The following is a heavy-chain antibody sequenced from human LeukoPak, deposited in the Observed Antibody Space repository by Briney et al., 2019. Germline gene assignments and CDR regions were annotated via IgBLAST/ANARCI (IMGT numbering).Heavy chain of an antibody. CDR2: INHSGST. CDR3: ARGDYYGLGSYYTHYYYYYGMDV. CDR1: GGSFSGYY. Sequence: PSETLSLTCAVYGGSFSGYYWSWIRQPPGKGLEWIGEINHSGSTNYNPSLKSRVTISVDTSKNQFSLKLSSVTAADTAVYYCARGDYYGLGSYYTHYYYYYGMDVWGKGTTVTVSS. J-gene: IGHJ6*04. D-gene: IGHD3-10*01. V-gene: IGHV4-34*01.